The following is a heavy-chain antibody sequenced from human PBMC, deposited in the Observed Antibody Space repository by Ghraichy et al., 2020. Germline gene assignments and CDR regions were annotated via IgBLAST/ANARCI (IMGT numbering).Heavy chain of an antibody. V-gene: IGHV3-21*01. D-gene: IGHD3-9*01. CDR1: GFTFSSYS. J-gene: IGHJ6*02. CDR2: ISSSSSYI. Sequence: GGSLRLSCTASGFTFSSYSMNWVRQAPGKGLEWFSSISSSSSYIYYADSVKGRFTISRDNAKNSLYLQMNSLRAEDTAVYYCARDYYDILTGYYLYYYYGMDVWGQGTTVTVS. CDR3: ARDYYDILTGYYLYYYYGMDV.